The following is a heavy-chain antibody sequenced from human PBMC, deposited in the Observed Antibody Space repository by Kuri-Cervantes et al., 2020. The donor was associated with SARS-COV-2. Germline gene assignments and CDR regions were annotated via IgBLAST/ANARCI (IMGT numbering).Heavy chain of an antibody. CDR1: GFTFSGSA. CDR2: ISSSSSYI. D-gene: IGHD3-3*01. CDR3: ARDESIFGVVIIDY. Sequence: GGSLRLSCAASGFTFSGSAMHWVRQAPGKGLEWVSSISSSSSYIYYADSVKGRFTISRDNAKNSLYLQMNSLRAEDTAVYYCARDESIFGVVIIDYWGQGTLVTVSS. J-gene: IGHJ4*02. V-gene: IGHV3-21*04.